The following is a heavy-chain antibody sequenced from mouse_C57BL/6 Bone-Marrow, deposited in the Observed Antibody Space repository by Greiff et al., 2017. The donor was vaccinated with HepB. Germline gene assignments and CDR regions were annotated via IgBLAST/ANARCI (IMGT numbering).Heavy chain of an antibody. V-gene: IGHV3-6*01. CDR2: ISYDGSN. CDR1: GYSITSGYY. D-gene: IGHD1-1*01. J-gene: IGHJ4*01. Sequence: EVQRVESGPGLVKPSQSLSLTCSVTGYSITSGYYWNWIRQFPGNKLEWMGYISYDGSNNYNPSLKNRISITRDTSKNQFFLKLNSVTTEDTATYYCASPAYYGSSYDAMDYWGQGTSVTVSS. CDR3: ASPAYYGSSYDAMDY.